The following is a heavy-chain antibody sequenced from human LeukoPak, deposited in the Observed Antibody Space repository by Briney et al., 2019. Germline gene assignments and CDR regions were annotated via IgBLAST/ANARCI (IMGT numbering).Heavy chain of an antibody. Sequence: GGSLRLSCVASGFRFDEYAMHWVWQAPGKGLEWVSGISWESGSIAYADSVRGRFTISRDNAKNSLYLQMNSLKTEDTALYFCTKSPAGTAVTTDYFHYWGQGTLVTVSS. J-gene: IGHJ4*02. D-gene: IGHD4-17*01. CDR1: GFRFDEYA. CDR3: TKSPAGTAVTTDYFHY. V-gene: IGHV3-9*01. CDR2: ISWESGSI.